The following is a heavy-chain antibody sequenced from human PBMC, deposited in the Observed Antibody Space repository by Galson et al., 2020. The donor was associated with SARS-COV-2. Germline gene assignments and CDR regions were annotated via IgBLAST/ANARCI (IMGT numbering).Heavy chain of an antibody. J-gene: IGHJ5*02. V-gene: IGHV4-61*01. CDR2: IYYSGST. D-gene: IGHD3-3*01. CDR1: GGSVSSGSYY. CDR3: AGSYDFWSGYPFDP. Sequence: SETLSLTCTVSGGSVSSGSYYWSWIRQPPGKGLEWIGYIYYSGSTNYNPSLKSRVTISVDTSKNQFSLKLSSVTAADTAVYYCAGSYDFWSGYPFDPWGQGTLVTVSS.